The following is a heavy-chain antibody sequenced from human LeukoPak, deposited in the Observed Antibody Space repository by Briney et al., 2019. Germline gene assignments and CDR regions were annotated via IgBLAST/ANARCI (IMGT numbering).Heavy chain of an antibody. J-gene: IGHJ5*02. Sequence: GGSLRLSCAASGFTFSSYWMSWVRQAPGKGLEWVGRIRSKNDGGTTDYAAPVKGRFTISRDDSKNTLYLQMNSLKTEDTALYYCATSNLATWGQGTLVTVSS. CDR1: GFTFSSYW. CDR2: IRSKNDGGTT. V-gene: IGHV3-15*01. CDR3: ATSNLAT.